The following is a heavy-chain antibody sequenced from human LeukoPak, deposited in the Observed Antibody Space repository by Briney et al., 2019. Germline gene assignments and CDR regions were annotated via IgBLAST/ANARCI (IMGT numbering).Heavy chain of an antibody. CDR2: INPNSGGT. CDR3: ARATNILSFDI. J-gene: IGHJ3*02. V-gene: IGHV1-2*02. CDR1: GYTFTGYY. Sequence: SVKVSCKASGYTFTGYYMHWVRQAPGQGLEWMGWINPNSGGTNYVQKFQGGVTMTRDTSISTAYMELSRLRSDDTAVYYCARATNILSFDIWGQGTMVTVSS. D-gene: IGHD3-9*01.